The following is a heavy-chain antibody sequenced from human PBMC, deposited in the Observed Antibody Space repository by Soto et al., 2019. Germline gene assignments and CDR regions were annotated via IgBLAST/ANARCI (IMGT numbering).Heavy chain of an antibody. CDR2: LYWDGDK. Sequence: QITLRESGPTLVKPTQTLTLTCTFSGFSLGTSGEGVGWIRQPPRKALEWLATLYWDGDKRYSPSMRSRLTISKDTSEGQVVLTMTNMDAADTSKYFCAHRKRTITVASYFDYWGRGSLVTVSS. CDR3: AHRKRTITVASYFDY. CDR1: GFSLGTSGEG. J-gene: IGHJ4*02. D-gene: IGHD1-7*01. V-gene: IGHV2-5*02.